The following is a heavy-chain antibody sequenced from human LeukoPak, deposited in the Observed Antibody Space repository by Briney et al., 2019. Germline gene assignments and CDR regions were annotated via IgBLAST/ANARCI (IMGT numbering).Heavy chain of an antibody. CDR1: GFTVSSNY. CDR2: IYSDGST. D-gene: IGHD3-16*02. V-gene: IGHV3-66*01. J-gene: IGHJ6*02. Sequence: AGGSLRLSCAASGFTVSSNYMSWVRQAPGKGLEWVSVIYSDGSTYYVDSVKGRFTISRDNSKNTLYLQMNSLRVEDTAVYYCARSPRSHYYYYGMDVWGQGTTVTVSS. CDR3: ARSPRSHYYYYGMDV.